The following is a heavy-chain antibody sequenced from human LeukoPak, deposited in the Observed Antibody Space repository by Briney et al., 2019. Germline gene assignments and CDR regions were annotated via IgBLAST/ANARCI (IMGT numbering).Heavy chain of an antibody. D-gene: IGHD3-22*01. Sequence: ASVKVSCKVSGYTLTELSMHWVRQAPGKGLEWMGGFDPEDGETIYAQKFQGRVTMTEDTSTDTAYMELSSLRSEDTAVYYCATAVAYYYDSSGSTRRVYYYYGMDVWGQGTTVTVSS. CDR2: FDPEDGET. J-gene: IGHJ6*02. CDR1: GYTLTELS. V-gene: IGHV1-24*01. CDR3: ATAVAYYYDSSGSTRRVYYYYGMDV.